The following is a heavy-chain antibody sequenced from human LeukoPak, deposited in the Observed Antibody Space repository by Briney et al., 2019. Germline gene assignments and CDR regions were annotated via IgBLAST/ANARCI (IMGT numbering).Heavy chain of an antibody. CDR3: AKGPTMTLWF. J-gene: IGHJ4*02. CDR2: ISSSGSTI. D-gene: IGHD3-22*01. CDR1: GFTFSSYK. Sequence: GGSLRLSCAASGFTFSSYKMNWVRQAPGKGLEWVSYISSSGSTIYYADSVKGRFTISRDNAKNSLYLQMNSLRAEDTAVYYCAKGPTMTLWFWGQGTLVTVSS. V-gene: IGHV3-48*03.